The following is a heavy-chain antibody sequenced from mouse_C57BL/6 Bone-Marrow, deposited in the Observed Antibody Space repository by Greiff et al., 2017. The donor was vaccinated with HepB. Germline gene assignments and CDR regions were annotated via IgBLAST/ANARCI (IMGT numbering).Heavy chain of an antibody. D-gene: IGHD2-4*01. CDR1: GFSLSTFGMG. CDR2: IWWDDDK. J-gene: IGHJ1*03. Sequence: QVTLKVSGPGILQPSQTLSLTCSFSGFSLSTFGMGVGWIRQPSGKGLEWLAHIWWDDDKYYNPALKSRLTISNATSNNQVFLKIANVDTADTATDYCAPYDYDRSWYFDVWGTGTTVTVSS. V-gene: IGHV8-8*01. CDR3: APYDYDRSWYFDV.